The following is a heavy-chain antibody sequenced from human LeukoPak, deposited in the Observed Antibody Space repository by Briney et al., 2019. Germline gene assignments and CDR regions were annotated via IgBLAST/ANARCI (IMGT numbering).Heavy chain of an antibody. Sequence: SETLSLTCTVSGGSISSYYWSWIRQPAGKGLEWIGRFYSSVSTNYNPSLKSRVTMSVDRSKNLFSLKLSSVTAADTAVYYCARQGYSSGWWHAFDIWGQGTMVTVSS. CDR3: ARQGYSSGWWHAFDI. CDR2: FYSSVST. V-gene: IGHV4-4*07. CDR1: GGSISSYY. D-gene: IGHD6-19*01. J-gene: IGHJ3*02.